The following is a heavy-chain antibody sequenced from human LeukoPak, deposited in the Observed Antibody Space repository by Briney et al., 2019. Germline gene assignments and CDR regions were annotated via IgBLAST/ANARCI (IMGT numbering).Heavy chain of an antibody. D-gene: IGHD5-24*01. Sequence: GGSLRLSCAASGFTFSSYSMNWVRQAPGKGLEWVSYISSSSSTTYYADSVKGRFTISRDNAKNSLYLQMNSLRAEDTAVYYCARVRRWLQFADYFDYWGQGTLVTVSS. V-gene: IGHV3-48*01. CDR2: ISSSSSTT. J-gene: IGHJ4*02. CDR1: GFTFSSYS. CDR3: ARVRRWLQFADYFDY.